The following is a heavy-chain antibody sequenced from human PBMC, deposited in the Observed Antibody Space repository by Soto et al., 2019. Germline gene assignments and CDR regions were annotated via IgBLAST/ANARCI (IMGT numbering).Heavy chain of an antibody. CDR2: IGTAGDT. CDR1: GFTFSGFD. D-gene: IGHD2-15*01. CDR3: ARGQEVGAHFFDS. V-gene: IGHV3-13*01. J-gene: IGHJ4*02. Sequence: SLRLSCEASGFTFSGFDMHWVRQPTGKGLEWVSSIGTAGDTYYAVSVKGRFTISRDNAKNSLSLQMNSLRAGDTAVYFCARGQEVGAHFFDSWGQGTQVTVSS.